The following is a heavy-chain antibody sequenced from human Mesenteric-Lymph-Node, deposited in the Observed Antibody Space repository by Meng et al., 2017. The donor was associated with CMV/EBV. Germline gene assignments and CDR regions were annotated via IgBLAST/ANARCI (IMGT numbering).Heavy chain of an antibody. Sequence: GESLKISCSASGFIFSDYWMYWVRQAPGKGLMWVSRINSDGSGTTYAESVKGRFTISRDNAKNTVFLQMNSLRAEDTALYYCARDLMGYDSSGYYSYWGQGTLVTVSS. V-gene: IGHV3-74*01. CDR2: INSDGSGT. J-gene: IGHJ4*02. CDR3: ARDLMGYDSSGYYSY. CDR1: GFIFSDYW. D-gene: IGHD3-22*01.